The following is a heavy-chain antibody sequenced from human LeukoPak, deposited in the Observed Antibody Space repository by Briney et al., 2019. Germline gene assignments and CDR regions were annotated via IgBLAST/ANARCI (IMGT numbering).Heavy chain of an antibody. D-gene: IGHD3-10*01. J-gene: IGHJ4*02. CDR3: ARDPFWSRDYKSGGPLHDFDY. CDR1: GFTVSSNY. CDR2: IYSGGST. Sequence: GGSLRLSCAASGFTVSSNYMSWVRQAPGKGLEWVSVIYSGGSTYYADSVKGRFTISRDNSKNTLYLQMNSLRAEDTAVYYCARDPFWSRDYKSGGPLHDFDYGGLGTLVTVSS. V-gene: IGHV3-53*01.